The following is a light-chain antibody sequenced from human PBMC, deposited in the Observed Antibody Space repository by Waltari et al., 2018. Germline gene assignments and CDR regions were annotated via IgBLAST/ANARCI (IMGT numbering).Light chain of an antibody. CDR2: KDT. CDR1: DLPQQY. V-gene: IGLV3-25*03. CDR3: LSADSSGTSKV. Sequence: SYELTPPPSVSVSPGQTARIPCSGDDLPQQYAFWYQQKPGQAPVLILDKDTQRPSGIPERFSGSSSGTTVTMTISGVQAEDEADYYCLSADSSGTSKVFGGGTKLTVL. J-gene: IGLJ3*02.